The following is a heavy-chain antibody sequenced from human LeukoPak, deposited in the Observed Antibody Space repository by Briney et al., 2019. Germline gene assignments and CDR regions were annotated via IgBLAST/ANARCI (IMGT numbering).Heavy chain of an antibody. CDR1: GFTFSNYA. CDR2: ISFDGSDK. D-gene: IGHD2-15*01. Sequence: PGGSLRLSCAASGFTFSNYAMHWVRQAPGKGLEWVAFISFDGSDKYYADSVKGRFTISRDNSKNTLYLQMNSLRVEDTAFYFCARGLFVVAKSVDYWGQGTLVTVSS. V-gene: IGHV3-30-3*01. J-gene: IGHJ4*02. CDR3: ARGLFVVAKSVDY.